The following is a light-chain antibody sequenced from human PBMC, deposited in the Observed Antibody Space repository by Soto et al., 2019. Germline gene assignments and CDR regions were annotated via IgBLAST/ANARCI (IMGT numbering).Light chain of an antibody. CDR3: QSYDNSLSVYV. CDR1: SSNIGAHYD. J-gene: IGLJ1*01. CDR2: GNS. Sequence: QAVLTQPPSVSGAPGQRVTISCTGSSSNIGAHYDVHWYQQLPGTPPKLLIYGNSNRPSGVPDRFSGSKSGTSASLAITGLQAEDEADYYCQSYDNSLSVYVFGTGTKVTVL. V-gene: IGLV1-40*01.